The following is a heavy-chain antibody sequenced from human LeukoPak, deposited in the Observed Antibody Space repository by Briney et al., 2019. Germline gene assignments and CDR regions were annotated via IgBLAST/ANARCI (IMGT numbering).Heavy chain of an antibody. CDR3: AREAAGQANRDHLDS. D-gene: IGHD1-14*01. J-gene: IGHJ4*02. Sequence: GASVKLSCKASGFTFGSYSFSWVRQAPGQGLEWMGWISAFNGNTNYPHKLQGRVTMTTDTATNTVYMELRSLRPDDTAVYYCAREAAGQANRDHLDSWGQETLVSVSS. V-gene: IGHV1-18*01. CDR2: ISAFNGNT. CDR1: GFTFGSYS.